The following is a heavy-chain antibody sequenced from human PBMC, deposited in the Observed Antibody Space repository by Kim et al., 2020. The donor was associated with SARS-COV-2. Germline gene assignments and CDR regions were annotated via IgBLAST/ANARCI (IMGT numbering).Heavy chain of an antibody. Sequence: VGTANYAQKFQGRVTITADESTSTAYMELSSLRSEDTAVYYCAKSSGYYYWGQGTLVTVSS. D-gene: IGHD3-22*01. CDR3: AKSSGYYY. CDR2: VGTA. V-gene: IGHV1-69*01. J-gene: IGHJ4*02.